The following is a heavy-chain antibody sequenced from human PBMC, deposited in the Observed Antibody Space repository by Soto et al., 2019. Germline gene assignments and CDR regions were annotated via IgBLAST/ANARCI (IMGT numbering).Heavy chain of an antibody. CDR3: ARVEGGYCSGGSCQLYNWFDP. V-gene: IGHV1-69*13. CDR2: IIPIFGTA. Sequence: SVKVSCKASGGPFSSYAISWVRQAPGQGLEWMGGIIPIFGTANYAQKFQGRVTITADESTSTAYMELSSLRSEDTAVYYCARVEGGYCSGGSCQLYNWFDPWGQGTLVTVSS. J-gene: IGHJ5*02. D-gene: IGHD2-15*01. CDR1: GGPFSSYA.